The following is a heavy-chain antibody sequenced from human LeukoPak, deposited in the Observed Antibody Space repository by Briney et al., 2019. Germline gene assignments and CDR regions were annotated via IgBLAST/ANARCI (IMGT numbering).Heavy chain of an antibody. V-gene: IGHV3-21*01. J-gene: IGHJ5*02. Sequence: PGGSLRLSCAASGFTFSSYAMSWVRQAPGKGLEWVSSISSSSSYIYYADSVKGRFTISRDNAKNSLYLQMNSLRAEDTAVYYCARGMVREFDPWGQGTLVTVSS. CDR3: ARGMVREFDP. CDR2: ISSSSSYI. D-gene: IGHD3-10*01. CDR1: GFTFSSYA.